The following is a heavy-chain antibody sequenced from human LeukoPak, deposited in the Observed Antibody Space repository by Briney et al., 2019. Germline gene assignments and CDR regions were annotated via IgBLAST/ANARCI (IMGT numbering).Heavy chain of an antibody. V-gene: IGHV3-30*18. CDR2: ISYDGSYQ. CDR3: AKLCVDSSGYYYVQGAFDI. CDR1: GFTFSNYG. J-gene: IGHJ3*02. D-gene: IGHD3-22*01. Sequence: GNSLRLSCAASGFTFSNYGMHWVRQAPGKGLEGVTVISYDGSYQYYADSVKGRFTISRDNSKNTFYLQMTSLRAEDTAVYYCAKLCVDSSGYYYVQGAFDIWGQGTMVTVSS.